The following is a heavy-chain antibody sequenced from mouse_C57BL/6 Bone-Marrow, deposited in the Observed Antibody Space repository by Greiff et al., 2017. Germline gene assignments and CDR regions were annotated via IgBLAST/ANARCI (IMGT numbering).Heavy chain of an antibody. CDR3: AGGIYYSGSIPSYAMDY. CDR1: GYAFSSSW. J-gene: IGHJ4*01. D-gene: IGHD1-1*01. Sequence: QVQLQQSGPELVKPGASVKISCKASGYAFSSSWMNWVKQRPGKGLEWIGRIYPGDGDTNYNGKFKGKATLTADKSSSTAYMQLSSLTSEDSAVYFCAGGIYYSGSIPSYAMDYWGQGTSVTVSS. V-gene: IGHV1-82*01. CDR2: IYPGDGDT.